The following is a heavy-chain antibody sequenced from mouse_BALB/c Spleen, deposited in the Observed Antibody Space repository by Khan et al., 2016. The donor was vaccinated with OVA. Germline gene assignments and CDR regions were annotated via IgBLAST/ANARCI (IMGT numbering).Heavy chain of an antibody. CDR1: GFTFSYYR. CDR3: SRGGYYYGTPFDY. CDR2: ITVKSDNSGA. V-gene: IGHV13-2*02. Sequence: VQLVETGGGLVRPGNSLKLSCVTSGFTFSYYRMHWLRQFPGKRLEWIAVITVKSDNSGANYAESVKGRFTISRDDSKSIVYLQMNRLREEDTATYYCSRGGYYYGTPFDYWGQGTTLTVSS. J-gene: IGHJ2*01. D-gene: IGHD1-1*01.